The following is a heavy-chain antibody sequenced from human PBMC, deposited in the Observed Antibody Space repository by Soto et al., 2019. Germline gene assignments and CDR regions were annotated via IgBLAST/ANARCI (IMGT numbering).Heavy chain of an antibody. V-gene: IGHV3-23*01. CDR1: GFTFNSSA. Sequence: EVQLLEAGGGLVQPGGSLRLSCAASGFTFNSSAMIWVRQAPGKGLEWVSTTSGGAGSTYYADSVKGRFTISRDNSKNTLYLQMNSLSADDTAVYYCAKGRYRIGWYDPYFDYWGQGTLVTVSS. CDR3: AKGRYRIGWYDPYFDY. CDR2: TSGGAGST. D-gene: IGHD6-19*01. J-gene: IGHJ4*02.